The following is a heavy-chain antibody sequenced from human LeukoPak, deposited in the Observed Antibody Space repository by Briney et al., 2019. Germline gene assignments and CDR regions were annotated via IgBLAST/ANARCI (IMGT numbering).Heavy chain of an antibody. V-gene: IGHV3-7*01. CDR2: IKQDGSEK. CDR3: ARRGIPVDY. CDR1: GFTVSSNY. D-gene: IGHD3-16*01. Sequence: PGGSLRLSCAASGFTVSSNYMSWVRQAPGKGLEWVANIKQDGSEKYYVDSVKGRFTISRDNAKNSLYLQMNSLRAEDTAVYYCARRGIPVDYWGQGTLVTVSS. J-gene: IGHJ4*02.